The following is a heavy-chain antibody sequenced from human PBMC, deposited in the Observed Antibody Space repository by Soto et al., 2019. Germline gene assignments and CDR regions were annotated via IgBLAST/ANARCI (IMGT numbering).Heavy chain of an antibody. Sequence: GGSLRLSCKGSGYSFTSYWIGWVRQMPGKGLEWMGIIYPGDSDTRYSPSFQGQVTISADKSISTAYLQWSSLKASDTAMYYCAREGAAGQFYFDYWGQGTLVTVSS. V-gene: IGHV5-51*01. CDR3: AREGAAGQFYFDY. J-gene: IGHJ4*02. D-gene: IGHD6-13*01. CDR2: IYPGDSDT. CDR1: GYSFTSYW.